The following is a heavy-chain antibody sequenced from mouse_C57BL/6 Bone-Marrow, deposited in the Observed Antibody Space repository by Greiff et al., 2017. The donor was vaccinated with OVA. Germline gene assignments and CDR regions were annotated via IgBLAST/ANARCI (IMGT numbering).Heavy chain of an antibody. J-gene: IGHJ3*01. V-gene: IGHV1-81*01. D-gene: IGHD2-4*01. Sequence: VKLMESGAELARPGASVKLSCKASGYTFTSYGISWVKQRTGQGLEWIGEIYPRSGHTYYNEKFKGKATLTADKSSSTAYMELRSLTSEDSAVYFCARKGLRWFAYWGQGTLVTVSA. CDR3: ARKGLRWFAY. CDR2: IYPRSGHT. CDR1: GYTFTSYG.